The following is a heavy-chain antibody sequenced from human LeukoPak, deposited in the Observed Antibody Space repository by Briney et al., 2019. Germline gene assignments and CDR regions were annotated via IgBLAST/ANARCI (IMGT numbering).Heavy chain of an antibody. Sequence: GGSLRLSCAASGFTFSGSATHWVRQASGKGLEWVGRIKSKTDGGTTDYAAPVKGRFTISRDDSKNTLYLQMNSLKTEDTAVYYCTTERRRAVAGTPAFDIWGQGTMVTVSS. V-gene: IGHV3-15*01. CDR1: GFTFSGSA. J-gene: IGHJ3*02. CDR2: IKSKTDGGTT. D-gene: IGHD6-19*01. CDR3: TTERRRAVAGTPAFDI.